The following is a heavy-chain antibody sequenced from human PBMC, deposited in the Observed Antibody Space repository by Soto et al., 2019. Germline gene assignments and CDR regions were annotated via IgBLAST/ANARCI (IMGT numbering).Heavy chain of an antibody. D-gene: IGHD3-3*02. CDR2: ISYNGNT. Sequence: TLSLTCTVSVVSVSSHGYYWNWIRQHPGRGLEWIGFISYNGNTHYNPSLKNRVTISVDTSENQFSLTLSSVTASDTAVYYCGREEALRIERWFEPWGQGNLVPVXS. V-gene: IGHV4-31*03. CDR1: VVSVSSHGYY. CDR3: GREEALRIERWFEP. J-gene: IGHJ5*02.